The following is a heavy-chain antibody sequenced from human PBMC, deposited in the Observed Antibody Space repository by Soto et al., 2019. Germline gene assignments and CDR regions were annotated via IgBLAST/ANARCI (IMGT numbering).Heavy chain of an antibody. D-gene: IGHD5-12*01. J-gene: IGHJ5*01. V-gene: IGHV1-69*08. CDR2: TIPLLNVA. Sequence: QVQLVQSGAEVKKPGSSVKVSCKASGGTFSTSTFTWVRQAPGQGLEWMGRTIPLLNVADDPQDFQGRLTNTAHTSTSTTYMELTNLTSKDPAVYYCARDSPIGSTFSGYDAIDSWGQGTLVTVSS. CDR3: ARDSPIGSTFSGYDAIDS. CDR1: GGTFSTST.